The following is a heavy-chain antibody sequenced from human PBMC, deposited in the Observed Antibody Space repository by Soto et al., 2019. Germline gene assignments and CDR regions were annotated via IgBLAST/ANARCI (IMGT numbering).Heavy chain of an antibody. D-gene: IGHD6-13*01. Sequence: EVQLVESGGGLVQPGGSLRLSCAASGFTFSSYSMNWVRQAPGKGLEWVSYISSSSSTIYYADSVKGRFTNCRDNAKNSLYLQMNSLRAEDTAVYYCARHPERIAEIGWFDPWGQGTLVTVSS. CDR3: ARHPERIAEIGWFDP. CDR2: ISSSSSTI. V-gene: IGHV3-48*01. J-gene: IGHJ5*02. CDR1: GFTFSSYS.